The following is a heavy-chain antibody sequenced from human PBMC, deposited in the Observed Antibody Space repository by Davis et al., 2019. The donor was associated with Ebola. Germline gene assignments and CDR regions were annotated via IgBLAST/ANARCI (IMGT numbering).Heavy chain of an antibody. D-gene: IGHD6-13*01. Sequence: GGSLRLSCAASGFTFSRFALHWVRQTPGKGLEWVAVIWYDGSNQFYAHSVEGRFTVSRDNSKNTLYLQIHSLRAEDTAIYYCARGSIWPDYWGQGTLVTVSS. V-gene: IGHV3-33*01. CDR1: GFTFSRFA. CDR3: ARGSIWPDY. CDR2: IWYDGSNQ. J-gene: IGHJ4*02.